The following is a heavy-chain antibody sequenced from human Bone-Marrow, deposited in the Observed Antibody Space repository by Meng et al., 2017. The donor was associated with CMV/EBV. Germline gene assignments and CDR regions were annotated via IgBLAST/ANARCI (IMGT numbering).Heavy chain of an antibody. CDR1: GFTFSSYG. CDR3: AKDQGVYDSSGYYPLGFDC. J-gene: IGHJ4*02. D-gene: IGHD3-22*01. Sequence: GESLKISCAASGFTFSSYGMHWVRQAPGKGLECVASIRDDGSNKYYADPVKGRFTISRDNSKNTLYLKMNSLRAEDTAVYYCAKDQGVYDSSGYYPLGFDCWGQGTLVTVPS. V-gene: IGHV3-30*02. CDR2: IRDDGSNK.